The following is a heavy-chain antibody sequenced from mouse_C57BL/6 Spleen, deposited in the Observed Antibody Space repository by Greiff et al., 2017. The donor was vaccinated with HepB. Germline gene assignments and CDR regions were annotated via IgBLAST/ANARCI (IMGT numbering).Heavy chain of an antibody. CDR3: ARVYYYGSIYWYFDV. CDR1: GYTFTSYW. Sequence: QVQLQQPGAELVMPGASVKLSCKASGYTFTSYWMHWVKQRPGQGLEWIGEIDPSDSYTNYNQKFKGKSTLTVDKSSSTAYMQLSSLTSEDSAVYYCARVYYYGSIYWYFDVWGTGTTVTVSS. CDR2: IDPSDSYT. D-gene: IGHD1-1*01. J-gene: IGHJ1*03. V-gene: IGHV1-69*01.